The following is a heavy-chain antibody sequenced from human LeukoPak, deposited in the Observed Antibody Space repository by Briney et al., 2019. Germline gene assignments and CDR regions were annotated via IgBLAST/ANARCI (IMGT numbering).Heavy chain of an antibody. CDR1: GGTFSSYA. V-gene: IGHV1-69*13. CDR3: ARAQELYCSGGSCRFDP. Sequence: GASVKVSCKASGGTFSSYAISWVRQAPGQGLEWIGGIIPIFGTANYAQKFQGRVTITADESTSTAYMELSSLRSEDTAVYYCARAQELYCSGGSCRFDPWGQGTLVTVPS. J-gene: IGHJ5*02. D-gene: IGHD2-15*01. CDR2: IIPIFGTA.